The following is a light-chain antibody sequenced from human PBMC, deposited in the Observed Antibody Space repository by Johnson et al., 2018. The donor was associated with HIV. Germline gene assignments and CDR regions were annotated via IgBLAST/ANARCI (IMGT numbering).Light chain of an antibody. CDR3: GTWNSRLSVGHV. Sequence: HSVLTQPPSVSAAPGQKVTISCSGSSCDIGNNYVSWHQKFPGAAPKVLIYDNNKRPSGIPDRISGSKSGTSATLGITGLQTGDEADYYCGTWNSRLSVGHVVGTGTKVTVL. CDR1: SCDIGNNY. V-gene: IGLV1-51*01. J-gene: IGLJ1*01. CDR2: DNN.